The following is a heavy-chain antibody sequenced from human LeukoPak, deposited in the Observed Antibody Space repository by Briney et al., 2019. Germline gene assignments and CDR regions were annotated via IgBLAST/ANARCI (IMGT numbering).Heavy chain of an antibody. V-gene: IGHV3-23*01. J-gene: IGHJ4*02. Sequence: GGSLRLSCAASGFTFSSYAMNWVRQAPGKGLEWVSAISGSGDSTYYVDSVKGRFFISRDKSRNTLHLQMNNLRAEDTAVYYCAKDMAYQPLKPYFDYWGQGTLVTVSS. CDR2: ISGSGDST. CDR3: AKDMAYQPLKPYFDY. D-gene: IGHD1-14*01. CDR1: GFTFSSYA.